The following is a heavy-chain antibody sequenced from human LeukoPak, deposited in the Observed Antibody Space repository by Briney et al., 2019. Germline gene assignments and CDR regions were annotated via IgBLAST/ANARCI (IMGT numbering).Heavy chain of an antibody. CDR2: IDPSDSYT. CDR3: ARHYGAAGDFDY. CDR1: GYSFTNYW. J-gene: IGHJ4*02. V-gene: IGHV5-10-1*01. Sequence: GESLKISCKGSGYSFTNYWISWVRQMHGKGLEWMGRIDPSDSYTNYSPSFEGHVTISADKSISTAYLQWISLKASDIATYYCARHYGAAGDFDYWGQGTLVTVSS. D-gene: IGHD6-13*01.